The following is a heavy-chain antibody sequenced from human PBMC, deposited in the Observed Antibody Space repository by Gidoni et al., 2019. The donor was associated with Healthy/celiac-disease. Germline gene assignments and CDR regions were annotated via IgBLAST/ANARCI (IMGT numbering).Heavy chain of an antibody. D-gene: IGHD6-6*01. Sequence: QVQLQESGTGLVKPSETLSLTCIVSNGSISGSYWSWIRQPPGKGLEWIGYIYYSGNTNSNPSLKSRVTISVATSKSQFSLKLSSVTAADTAVYDCARHHSGSSLSWFDPWGQGTLVTVSS. J-gene: IGHJ5*02. CDR3: ARHHSGSSLSWFDP. V-gene: IGHV4-59*08. CDR1: NGSISGSY. CDR2: IYYSGNT.